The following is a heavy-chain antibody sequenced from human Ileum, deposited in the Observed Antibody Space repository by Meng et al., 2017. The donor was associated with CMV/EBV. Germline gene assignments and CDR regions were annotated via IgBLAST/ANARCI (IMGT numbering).Heavy chain of an antibody. CDR3: VKTTRSPYS. Sequence: GGSLRLSCAASGFAFSSNVMNWVRRAPGKGLEWVSSIGGSGDLTWYADSVRGRFTISRDNSKNTVFLHMNSLRADDTAVYFCVKTTRSPYSWGQGTLVTVPS. CDR2: IGGSGDLT. V-gene: IGHV3-23*01. D-gene: IGHD1-14*01. CDR1: GFAFSSNV. J-gene: IGHJ4*02.